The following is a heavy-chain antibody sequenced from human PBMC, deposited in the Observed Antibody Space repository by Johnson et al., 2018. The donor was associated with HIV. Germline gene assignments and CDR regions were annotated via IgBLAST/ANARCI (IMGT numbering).Heavy chain of an antibody. J-gene: IGHJ3*02. D-gene: IGHD1-26*01. CDR3: AKGMGELLRIDAFDI. CDR1: GFTFSSYG. CDR2: IWYDGSNK. Sequence: VQLVESGGGVVQPGRSLRLSCAASGFTFSSYGMHWVRQAPGKGLEWVAVIWYDGSNKYYADSVKGRFTISRDHYKNTLYLQMNSLRAEDTAVYYCAKGMGELLRIDAFDIWGQGTMVTVSS. V-gene: IGHV3-33*06.